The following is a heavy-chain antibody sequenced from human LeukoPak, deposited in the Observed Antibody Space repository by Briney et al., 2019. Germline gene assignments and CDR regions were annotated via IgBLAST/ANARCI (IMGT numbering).Heavy chain of an antibody. D-gene: IGHD6-6*01. CDR1: GGSISSYY. CDR3: ARRHVEYSSSSDPYYFDY. CDR2: LYYSGST. J-gene: IGHJ4*02. V-gene: IGHV4-59*01. Sequence: SETLSLTCTVSGGSISSYYWTWIRQPPGKGLEWIGSLYYSGSTNYNPSLKSRVTISVDTSKNQFSLKLSSVTAADTAVYYCARRHVEYSSSSDPYYFDYWGQATLVTVSS.